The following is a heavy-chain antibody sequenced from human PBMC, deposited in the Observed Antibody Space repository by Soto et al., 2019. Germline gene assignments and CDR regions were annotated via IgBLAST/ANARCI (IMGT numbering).Heavy chain of an antibody. V-gene: IGHV1-69*02. D-gene: IGHD2-2*02. Sequence: QVQLVQSGAEVKKPGSSVKVSCKASGGTFSSYTISWVRQAPGQGLEWMGRIIPILGIANYAKKFQGRVTITADKSTSTAYMELSSLRSEDTAVYYFARRKGYCISTSCYSRDDAFDIWGQGTMVTVSS. J-gene: IGHJ3*02. CDR1: GGTFSSYT. CDR3: ARRKGYCISTSCYSRDDAFDI. CDR2: IIPILGIA.